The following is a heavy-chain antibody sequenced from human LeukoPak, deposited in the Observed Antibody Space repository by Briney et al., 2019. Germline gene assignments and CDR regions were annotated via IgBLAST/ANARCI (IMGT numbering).Heavy chain of an antibody. CDR2: ISSSGGTI. CDR1: GFTFSSYE. CDR3: ARGQTGTLDAFDI. Sequence: PGGSLRLSCAASGFTFSSYEMNWVRQAPGKGLECVSYISSSGGTIFYADSVKGRFTISRDNAKNSLYLQISSLRAEDTAVYYCARGQTGTLDAFDIWGQGTMVTVSS. V-gene: IGHV3-48*03. D-gene: IGHD1/OR15-1a*01. J-gene: IGHJ3*02.